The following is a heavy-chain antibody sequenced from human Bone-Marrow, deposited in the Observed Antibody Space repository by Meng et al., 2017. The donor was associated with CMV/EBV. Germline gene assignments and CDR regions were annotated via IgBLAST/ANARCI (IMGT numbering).Heavy chain of an antibody. CDR3: ARVDNYDDSGYHYYWFDP. V-gene: IGHV1-69*05. Sequence: SVKVSCKASGGTLSTYAISWVRQAPGQGLEWMGGIIPIFGTTNYAQKFQHRVTLTTDVSTNTAYMEVHNLRSEDTAVYFRARVDNYDDSGYHYYWFDPWGQGTQVTVSS. J-gene: IGHJ5*02. CDR2: IIPIFGTT. CDR1: GGTLSTYA. D-gene: IGHD3-22*01.